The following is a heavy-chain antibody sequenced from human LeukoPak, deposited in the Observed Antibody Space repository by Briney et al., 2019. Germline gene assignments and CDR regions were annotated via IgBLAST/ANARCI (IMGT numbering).Heavy chain of an antibody. CDR2: INHSGST. J-gene: IGHJ4*01. CDR3: ARGGQYAKEYYFDY. Sequence: SETLSLTCAVYGGSFSGYYWSWIRQPPGKGLEWIGEINHSGSTNYNPSLKSRVTISVDTSKNQFSLKLSSVTAADTAVYYCARGGQYAKEYYFDYWGRGTLVTVSS. D-gene: IGHD2-2*01. V-gene: IGHV4-34*01. CDR1: GGSFSGYY.